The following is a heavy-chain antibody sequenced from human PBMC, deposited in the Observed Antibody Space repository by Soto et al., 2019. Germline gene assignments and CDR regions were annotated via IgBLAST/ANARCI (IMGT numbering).Heavy chain of an antibody. CDR2: ISSSSSYI. Sequence: AGGLLRLPCGAAGGTFSSHSGSWVRKAQGKWLEWVSSISSSSSYIYYADSVKGRFTISRDNAKNSLYLQMNSLRAEDTAVYYCAREYDILTGSGYYYGLDVWGQGTTVTVSS. V-gene: IGHV3-21*01. CDR3: AREYDILTGSGYYYGLDV. D-gene: IGHD3-9*01. CDR1: GGTFSSHS. J-gene: IGHJ6*02.